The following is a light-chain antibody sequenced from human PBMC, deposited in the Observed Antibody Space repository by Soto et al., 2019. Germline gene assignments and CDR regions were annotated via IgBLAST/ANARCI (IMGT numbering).Light chain of an antibody. CDR1: SSKIGNNY. CDR3: GTWDSSLSAGV. J-gene: IGLJ3*02. CDR2: ENN. Sequence: QSVLTQPPSVSAAPGQKVTISCSGSSSKIGNNYVSWYQQLPGTAPKLLIYENNKRPSGIPDRFSGTKSGTSATLGITGLQNGDEADYYCGTWDSSLSAGVFGGGTKLTVL. V-gene: IGLV1-51*02.